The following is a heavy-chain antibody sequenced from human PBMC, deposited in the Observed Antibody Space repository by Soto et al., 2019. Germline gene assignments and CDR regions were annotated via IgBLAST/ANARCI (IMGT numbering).Heavy chain of an antibody. V-gene: IGHV1-69*12. J-gene: IGHJ5*02. Sequence: QVVQSGAEVKKPGSSVKVSCKASGGTFNRQAFSWVRQAPGQGLEWMGGFIPIFGTTDYSQQFQGRVTITADEATSTAYMELSSLTSDDTAVYYCARVDSSMFEGGEWFDHWGQGTLVTVSS. CDR2: FIPIFGTT. CDR1: GGTFNRQA. D-gene: IGHD3-10*02. CDR3: ARVDSSMFEGGEWFDH.